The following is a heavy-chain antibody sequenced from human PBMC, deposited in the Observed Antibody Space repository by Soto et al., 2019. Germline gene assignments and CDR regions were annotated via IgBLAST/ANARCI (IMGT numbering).Heavy chain of an antibody. CDR1: GYTFTSYD. Sequence: ASVKVSCKASGYTFTSYDINWVRQATGQGLEYLGWMNPNSGNTAYVQKFQGRVTMTWDTSITTAYMELSSVRSEDTAVYYCARGRRYYDSNGYYNYFDYWGQGTLVTVSS. D-gene: IGHD3-22*01. CDR3: ARGRRYYDSNGYYNYFDY. V-gene: IGHV1-8*01. J-gene: IGHJ4*02. CDR2: MNPNSGNT.